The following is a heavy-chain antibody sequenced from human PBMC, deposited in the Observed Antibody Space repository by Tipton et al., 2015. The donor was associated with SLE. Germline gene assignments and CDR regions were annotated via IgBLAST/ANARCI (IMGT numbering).Heavy chain of an antibody. CDR1: GYSFTDHW. Sequence: VQLVQSGAEVKKPGESLKISCKGSGYSFTDHWIAWVRQVPGKGLEWMGIIYPGDSDTRYSPSFQGQVTISADKSISTAYLQWSSLKASDTAIYYCARQMVSGRWHLLYPNYWYFDPWGRGTQVAVSS. CDR2: IYPGDSDT. CDR3: ARQMVSGRWHLLYPNYWYFDP. J-gene: IGHJ2*01. D-gene: IGHD2-2*02. V-gene: IGHV5-51*01.